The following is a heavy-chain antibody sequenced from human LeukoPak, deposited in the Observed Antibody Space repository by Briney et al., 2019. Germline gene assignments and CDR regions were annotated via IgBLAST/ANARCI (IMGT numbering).Heavy chain of an antibody. CDR3: ARGPYYYYGMDV. Sequence: GGSLRLSCAASGFTFSSYSMNWVRQAPGKGLEWVSSISSSSSYIYYADSVKGRFTISRDNSKNTLYLQMNSLRAEDTAVYYCARGPYYYYGMDVWGQGTTVTVSS. CDR2: ISSSSSYI. V-gene: IGHV3-21*04. J-gene: IGHJ6*02. CDR1: GFTFSSYS.